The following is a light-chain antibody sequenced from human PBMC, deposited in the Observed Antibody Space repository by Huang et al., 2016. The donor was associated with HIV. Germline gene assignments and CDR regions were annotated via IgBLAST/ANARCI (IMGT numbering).Light chain of an antibody. V-gene: IGKV1-39*01. Sequence: DIQMTQSPSSLSASVGDRVTITCRARQSLSSYLNWYQQKPGKAPKLLIYATSSLQSGVPSRLSGSGSGTDFTLTISSLQPEDFATYYCQQSYSTPFTFGPGTKVDIK. CDR2: ATS. CDR3: QQSYSTPFT. J-gene: IGKJ3*01. CDR1: QSLSSY.